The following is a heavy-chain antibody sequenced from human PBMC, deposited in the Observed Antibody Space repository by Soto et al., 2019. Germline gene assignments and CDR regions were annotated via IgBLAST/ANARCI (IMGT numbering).Heavy chain of an antibody. D-gene: IGHD3-16*02. CDR1: GFTFSIYV. Sequence: QVQLAESGGGVVQPGRSLGLSCAASGFTFSIYVMHWVRQAPGKGLEWVALISYDGNKKYYIDSVKGRFTISRDNSKNTLNLQMNSLRADDTAVYYCARSRVGGVNVRGYNYGMDVWGQGTTVTFSS. CDR2: ISYDGNKK. V-gene: IGHV3-30*03. J-gene: IGHJ6*02. CDR3: ARSRVGGVNVRGYNYGMDV.